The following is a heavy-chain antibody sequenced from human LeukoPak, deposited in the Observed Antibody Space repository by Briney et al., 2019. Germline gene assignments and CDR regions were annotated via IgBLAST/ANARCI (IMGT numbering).Heavy chain of an antibody. V-gene: IGHV3-53*04. CDR1: GFTFSSYA. CDR3: AREEGPLDY. J-gene: IGHJ4*02. Sequence: GGSLRLSCAASGFTFSSYAVSWVRQAPGKGLEWVSVIYSSGSTYYADSVKGRFTISRHNSKNTLYLQMNSLRAEDTAVYYCAREEGPLDYWGQGTLVTVSS. CDR2: IYSSGST.